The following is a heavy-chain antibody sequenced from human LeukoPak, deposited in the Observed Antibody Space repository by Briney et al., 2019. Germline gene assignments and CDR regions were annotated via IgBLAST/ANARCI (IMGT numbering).Heavy chain of an antibody. Sequence: SETLSPTCTVSGGSISSYYWSWIRQPPGKGLEWIGYIYYSGSTNYNPSLKSRVTISVDTSKNQFSLKLSSVTAADTAVYYCARGHYNWNSFRWFDPWGQGTLVTVSS. J-gene: IGHJ5*02. CDR2: IYYSGST. CDR1: GGSISSYY. V-gene: IGHV4-59*01. D-gene: IGHD1-7*01. CDR3: ARGHYNWNSFRWFDP.